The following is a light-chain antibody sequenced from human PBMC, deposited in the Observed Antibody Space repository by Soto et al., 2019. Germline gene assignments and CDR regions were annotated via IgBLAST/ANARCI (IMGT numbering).Light chain of an antibody. CDR1: RSNIGSNT. V-gene: IGLV1-44*01. CDR2: SNN. Sequence: SVLVQPPSSSRTPGQRVTISCSGSRSNIGSNTVNWYQQLPGTAPKLLIYSNNQRPSGVPSRFSGSKSGTSASLAISGLQSEDEVDYYWAAWDDSLTGYVFGTGTKVNVL. CDR3: AAWDDSLTGYV. J-gene: IGLJ1*01.